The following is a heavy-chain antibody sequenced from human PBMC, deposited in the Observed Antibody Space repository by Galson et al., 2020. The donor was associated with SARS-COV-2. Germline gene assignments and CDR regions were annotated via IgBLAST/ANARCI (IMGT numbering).Heavy chain of an antibody. D-gene: IGHD3-22*01. CDR3: AKRVWGTVVVTHNWCDP. J-gene: IGHJ5*02. CDR2: VSGRGADT. V-gene: IGHV3-23*01. CDR1: GFSFRNYA. Sequence: GGSLRLSCVGSGFSFRNYAVDWVRQAPGKGLEWVATVSGRGADTYYADSVKGRFTISRDNSENTVYLQMNDLRADDTAVYYCAKRVWGTVVVTHNWCDPWGQGTLVTVSS.